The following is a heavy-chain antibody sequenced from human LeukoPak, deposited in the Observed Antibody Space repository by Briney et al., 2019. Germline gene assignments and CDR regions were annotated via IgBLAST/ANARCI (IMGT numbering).Heavy chain of an antibody. D-gene: IGHD2-2*01. V-gene: IGHV1-2*02. CDR3: ARVHWRPATHWFDP. CDR2: INPNSGGT. Sequence: ASVKVSCKASGYTFTDYYMYWVRQAPGQGLEYMGWINPNSGGTNYAQKFQGRVTMTRDTSISTAYMDLSSLRSDDTAMYYCARVHWRPATHWFDPWGQGTLVTVSS. J-gene: IGHJ5*02. CDR1: GYTFTDYY.